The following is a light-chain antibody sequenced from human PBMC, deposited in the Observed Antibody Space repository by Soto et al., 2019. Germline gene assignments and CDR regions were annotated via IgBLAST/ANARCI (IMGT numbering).Light chain of an antibody. J-gene: IGKJ1*01. Sequence: EIVMTQSPATLSVSPGERATLSCRASQSVSSNLAWYQQKPGQAPRLLIYDASKRATGIPARFSGSGSGTDFTLTISSLEPEDFAVYYCQQRSIWPWTFGQGTKVDNK. CDR3: QQRSIWPWT. CDR1: QSVSSN. CDR2: DAS. V-gene: IGKV3-11*01.